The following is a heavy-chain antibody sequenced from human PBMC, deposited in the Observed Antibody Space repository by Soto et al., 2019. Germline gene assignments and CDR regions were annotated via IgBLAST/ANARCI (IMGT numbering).Heavy chain of an antibody. CDR3: ARGRRSSRGWFDP. CDR2: INHSGST. Sequence: SETLSLTCAVYDGSFSGYYWSWIRQPPGKGLEWIGEINHSGSTNYNPSLKSRVTISVDTSKNQFSLKLSSVTAADTAVYYCARGRRSSRGWFDPWGQGTLVTVSS. V-gene: IGHV4-34*01. CDR1: DGSFSGYY. D-gene: IGHD2-15*01. J-gene: IGHJ5*02.